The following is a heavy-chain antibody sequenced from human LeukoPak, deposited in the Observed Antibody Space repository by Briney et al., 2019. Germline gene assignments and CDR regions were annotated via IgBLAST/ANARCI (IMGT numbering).Heavy chain of an antibody. CDR3: ARSVVGATLDY. CDR1: GASISRYY. D-gene: IGHD1-26*01. J-gene: IGHJ4*02. CDR2: IYYSGST. Sequence: SETLSLICTVSGASISRYYWSWIRQPPGKGLEWIGYIYYSGSTNYNPSLKSRVTISVDTSKNQFSLKLSSVTAADTAVYYCARSVVGATLDYWGQGTLVTVSS. V-gene: IGHV4-59*08.